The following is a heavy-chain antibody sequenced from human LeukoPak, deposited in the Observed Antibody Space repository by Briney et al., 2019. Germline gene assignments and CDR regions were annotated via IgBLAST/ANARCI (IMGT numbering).Heavy chain of an antibody. D-gene: IGHD5/OR15-5a*01. Sequence: GESLKISCKGSGYRFTDYWIGWVRQMPGKGLEWMGIIYPGDSDTRYSPSFQGQVTIWADKSITTAYLQWSGLKASDTAMYYCARRVSTSPLFKYWGQGTLVTVSS. CDR2: IYPGDSDT. J-gene: IGHJ4*02. V-gene: IGHV5-51*01. CDR1: GYRFTDYW. CDR3: ARRVSTSPLFKY.